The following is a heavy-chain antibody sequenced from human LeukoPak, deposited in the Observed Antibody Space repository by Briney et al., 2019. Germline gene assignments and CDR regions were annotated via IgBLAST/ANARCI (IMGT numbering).Heavy chain of an antibody. CDR3: ARDETRSGAFDI. Sequence: PGGSLRLSCAASGFTFSSYEMNWVRQAPGKGLEWVSYISSSGSTIYYADSVEGRFTISRDNAKNSLYLQMNSLRAEDTAVYYCARDETRSGAFDIWGQGTMVTLSS. D-gene: IGHD3-10*01. J-gene: IGHJ3*02. CDR2: ISSSGSTI. CDR1: GFTFSSYE. V-gene: IGHV3-48*03.